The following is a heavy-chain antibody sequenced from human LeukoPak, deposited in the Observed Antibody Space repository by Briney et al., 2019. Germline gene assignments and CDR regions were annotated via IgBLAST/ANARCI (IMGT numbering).Heavy chain of an antibody. D-gene: IGHD2-15*01. CDR3: AREGRALREY. J-gene: IGHJ4*02. V-gene: IGHV3-74*01. CDR1: GFTLSNYW. CDR2: INRDGSRT. Sequence: GGSLRLSCAASGFTLSNYWMHWFRQAPGKGLVWVSPINRDGSRTSSADSVKGLFTTSRDNSKNPLYRQMHNLRVGKPAIHSCAREGRALREYWGQGTLVTASS.